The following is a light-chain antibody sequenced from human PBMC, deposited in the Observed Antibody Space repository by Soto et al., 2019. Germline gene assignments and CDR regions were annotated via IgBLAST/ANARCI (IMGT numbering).Light chain of an antibody. Sequence: AIRMTQSPSSFSASTGDRVTITCRASQGISSYLAWYQQKPGKAPKLLIYAASTLQSGVPSRFRGSGSGTDFTLTISCLQSEDFATYYCQQYYSYPPRTFGQGTKLEIK. CDR3: QQYYSYPPRT. CDR2: AAS. CDR1: QGISSY. V-gene: IGKV1-8*01. J-gene: IGKJ2*01.